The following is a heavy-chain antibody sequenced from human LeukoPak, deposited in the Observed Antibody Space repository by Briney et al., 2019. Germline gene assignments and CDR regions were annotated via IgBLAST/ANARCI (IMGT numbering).Heavy chain of an antibody. CDR3: ARGEYLDVWFDP. J-gene: IGHJ5*02. V-gene: IGHV4-39*07. CDR1: GGSISSSRYY. D-gene: IGHD2-2*02. CDR2: IYYSGST. Sequence: SETLSLTCTVSGGSISSSRYYWGWIRHPPGKGLEWIGSIYYSGSTYYNPSLKSRVTISVDTSKNQFSLKLSSVTAADTAVYYCARGEYLDVWFDPWGQGTLVTVSS.